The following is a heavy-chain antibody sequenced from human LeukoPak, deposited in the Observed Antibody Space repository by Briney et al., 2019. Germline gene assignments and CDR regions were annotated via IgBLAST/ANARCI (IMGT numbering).Heavy chain of an antibody. V-gene: IGHV3-48*03. D-gene: IGHD6-19*01. J-gene: IGHJ6*02. CDR3: ARSSPPNIAVASSKDSYYYYGMDV. CDR2: ISSSGSTI. Sequence: PGGSLRLSCAASGFTFSSYEMNWVRQAPGKGLEWVSYISSSGSTIYYADSVKGRFTISRDNAKNSLCLQMNSLRAEDTAVYYCARSSPPNIAVASSKDSYYYYGMDVWGQGTTVTVSS. CDR1: GFTFSSYE.